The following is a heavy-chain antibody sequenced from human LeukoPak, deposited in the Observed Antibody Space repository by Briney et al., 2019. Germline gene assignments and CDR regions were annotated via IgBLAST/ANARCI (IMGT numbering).Heavy chain of an antibody. D-gene: IGHD4-4*01. Sequence: PGGSLRLSCAASGFTFSSYAMSWVRQAPGKGLEWVSAISGSGGSTYYADSVKGRFTISRDNSKNTLYLQMNSLRAEDTAVYYCAKVDSNYPSNNYYYYYGMDVWGQGTTVTVSS. V-gene: IGHV3-23*01. CDR3: AKVDSNYPSNNYYYYYGMDV. J-gene: IGHJ6*02. CDR2: ISGSGGST. CDR1: GFTFSSYA.